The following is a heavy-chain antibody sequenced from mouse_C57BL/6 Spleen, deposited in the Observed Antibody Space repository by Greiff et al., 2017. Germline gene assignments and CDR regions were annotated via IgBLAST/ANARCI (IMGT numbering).Heavy chain of an antibody. J-gene: IGHJ3*01. CDR3: ARREGYYDYPWFAY. D-gene: IGHD2-4*01. Sequence: DVQLVESGGDLVKPGGSLKLSCAASGFTFSSYGMSWVRQTPDKRLEWVATISSGGSYTYYPDSVKGRFTISRDNAKNTLYLQMSSLKSEDTAMYYCARREGYYDYPWFAYWGQGTLVTVSA. V-gene: IGHV5-6*02. CDR1: GFTFSSYG. CDR2: ISSGGSYT.